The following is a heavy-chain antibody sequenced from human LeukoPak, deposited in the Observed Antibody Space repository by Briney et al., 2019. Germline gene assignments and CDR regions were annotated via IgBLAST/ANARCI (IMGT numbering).Heavy chain of an antibody. V-gene: IGHV1-2*02. CDR1: GYTFTGYY. CDR3: ARGGPYCSSTSCYPFH. Sequence: ASVKVSCKASGYTFTGYYMHWVRQAPGQGHEWLGWINPNSGGTNYAQKFQGRVTMTRDTSISTAYMELSRLRSDDTAVYYCARGGPYCSSTSCYPFHWGQGTLVTVSS. D-gene: IGHD2-2*01. CDR2: INPNSGGT. J-gene: IGHJ4*02.